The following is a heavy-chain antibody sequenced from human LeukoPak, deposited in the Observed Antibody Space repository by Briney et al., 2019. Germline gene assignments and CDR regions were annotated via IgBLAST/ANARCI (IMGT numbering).Heavy chain of an antibody. V-gene: IGHV1-18*04. D-gene: IGHD1-7*01. CDR2: IGADTGNT. Sequence: ASVKVSCKTSGYTFYDYGISWVRQAPGQGLEWMGWIGADTGNTNFAQKLQDRVTMTTDTSTSTAYMELRSLTSDDTAVYYCARDSRETGSTSDFDFWGQGTLDTVSS. J-gene: IGHJ4*02. CDR3: ARDSRETGSTSDFDF. CDR1: GYTFYDYG.